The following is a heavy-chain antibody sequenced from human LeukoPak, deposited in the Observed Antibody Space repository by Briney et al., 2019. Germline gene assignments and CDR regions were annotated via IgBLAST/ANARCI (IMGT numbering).Heavy chain of an antibody. V-gene: IGHV3-7*03. CDR1: GFTFSSYW. J-gene: IGHJ4*02. D-gene: IGHD2-15*01. Sequence: GGSLRLSCAASGFTFSSYWMSWVRQAPGKGLEWVANIKQDGSEKYYVDSVKGRFTISRDNAKNSLYLQMNGLRAEDTAVYYCAKDRSWHSTYYFDYWGQGTLVTVSS. CDR2: IKQDGSEK. CDR3: AKDRSWHSTYYFDY.